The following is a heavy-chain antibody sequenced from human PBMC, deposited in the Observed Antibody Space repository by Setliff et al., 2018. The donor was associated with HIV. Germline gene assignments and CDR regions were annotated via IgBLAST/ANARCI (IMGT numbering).Heavy chain of an antibody. CDR3: ATQRDIVMVPGQGGFDI. J-gene: IGHJ3*02. V-gene: IGHV1-18*01. Sequence: GASVKDSCKASTYTFSSYVINWVRQAPGQGLEWMGRISVYNGNTIYAQKLQGRVIMTTDTSTSTAYMELRSLRSDDTAMYYCATQRDIVMVPGQGGFDIWAQGTMVTVSS. CDR1: TYTFSSYV. D-gene: IGHD2-2*01. CDR2: ISVYNGNT.